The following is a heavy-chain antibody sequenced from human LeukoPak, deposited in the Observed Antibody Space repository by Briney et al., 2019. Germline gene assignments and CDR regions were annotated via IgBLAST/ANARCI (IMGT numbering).Heavy chain of an antibody. Sequence: SETLSLTCTVSGGSISSTDYSWGWIRQPPGKGLEWIGSIYYSVSTYYNPSLKSRVTISVHTSKNQFSLKLSSVTAADTAVYYCVEVVGATLPLYRSHFDYWGQGTLVTVSS. J-gene: IGHJ4*02. CDR2: IYYSVST. D-gene: IGHD2-15*01. CDR3: VEVVGATLPLYRSHFDY. CDR1: GGSISSTDYS. V-gene: IGHV4-39*07.